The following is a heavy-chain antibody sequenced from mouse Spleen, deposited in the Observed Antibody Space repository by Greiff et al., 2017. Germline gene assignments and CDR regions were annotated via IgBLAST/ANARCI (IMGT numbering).Heavy chain of an antibody. CDR1: GYTFTDYY. V-gene: IGHV1-26*01. J-gene: IGHJ2*01. Sequence: EVQLQQSGPELVKPGASVKISCKASGYTFTDYYMNWVKQSHGKSLEWIGDINPNNGGTSYNQKFKGKATLTVDKSSSTAYMELRSLTSEDSAVYYCARYYDVLLGYFDYWGQGTTLTVSS. CDR2: INPNNGGT. D-gene: IGHD2-4*01. CDR3: ARYYDVLLGYFDY.